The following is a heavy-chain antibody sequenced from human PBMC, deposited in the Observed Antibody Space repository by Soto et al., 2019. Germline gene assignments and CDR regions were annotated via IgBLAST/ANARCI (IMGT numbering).Heavy chain of an antibody. Sequence: EVQLVESGGGLVQPGGSLRLSCAASGFTFSTYWMTWVRQAPGQGLEWVANIKEDGSAKYYLDSVRGRFTISRDNAKNSLYLQMNSLRAEDTAVYFCARVPGSGCSDYWGQETLITVSS. D-gene: IGHD3-10*01. CDR2: IKEDGSAK. CDR3: ARVPGSGCSDY. V-gene: IGHV3-7*03. CDR1: GFTFSTYW. J-gene: IGHJ4*02.